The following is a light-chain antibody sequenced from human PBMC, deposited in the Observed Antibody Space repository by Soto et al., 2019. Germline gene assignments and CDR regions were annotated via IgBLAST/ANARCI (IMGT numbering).Light chain of an antibody. Sequence: QSALTQPASVSGSPGQSITIACTGANNDVGAYNYVSWYQQHPGKVPKLIIHDVSSRPAGVSNRFSGSKSGNTASLTISGLQTEDEADYYCGSYTTSNTVVFGGGTKVTVL. CDR2: DVS. J-gene: IGLJ2*01. CDR3: GSYTTSNTVV. CDR1: NNDVGAYNY. V-gene: IGLV2-14*03.